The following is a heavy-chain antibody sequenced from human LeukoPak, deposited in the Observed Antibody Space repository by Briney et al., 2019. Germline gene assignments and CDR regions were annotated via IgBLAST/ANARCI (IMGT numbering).Heavy chain of an antibody. D-gene: IGHD3-3*01. CDR2: IYSGGST. V-gene: IGHV3-53*01. Sequence: PGGSLRLSCAASGFTVSSNYMSWVRQAPGKGLEWVSVIYSGGSTYYADSVKGRFTISRDNSKNTLYLQMNSLKTEDTAVYYCTTDLDFWSGYQDYWGQGTLVTVSS. J-gene: IGHJ4*02. CDR3: TTDLDFWSGYQDY. CDR1: GFTVSSNY.